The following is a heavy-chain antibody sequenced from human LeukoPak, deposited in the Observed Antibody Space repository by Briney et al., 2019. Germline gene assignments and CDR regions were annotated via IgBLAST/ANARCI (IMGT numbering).Heavy chain of an antibody. CDR1: GFTFSSYG. V-gene: IGHV3-30*02. CDR2: IWYDGSKK. CDR3: AKDRYSYAFEYSDS. D-gene: IGHD5-18*01. J-gene: IGHJ4*02. Sequence: GGSLRLSCAASGFTFSSYGMHWVRQAPGKGLEWVAVIWYDGSKKYYADSVKGRFTISRDNSKNTLSLQVSSLRTEDTAVYYCAKDRYSYAFEYSDSWGQGTLVTVSS.